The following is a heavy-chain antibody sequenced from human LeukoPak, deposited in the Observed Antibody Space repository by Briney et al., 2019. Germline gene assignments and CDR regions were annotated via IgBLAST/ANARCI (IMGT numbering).Heavy chain of an antibody. Sequence: GGSLRLSCAASGFTFSSYSMNWVRQPPGKGLEWVSNIGTSSTTIYYADSVKGRFTISRDNAKNSLYLQMNSLRADDTAVYYCARFAAGGSYYYYMDVWGKGTTVTVSS. J-gene: IGHJ6*03. V-gene: IGHV3-48*01. D-gene: IGHD6-25*01. CDR2: IGTSSTTI. CDR1: GFTFSSYS. CDR3: ARFAAGGSYYYYMDV.